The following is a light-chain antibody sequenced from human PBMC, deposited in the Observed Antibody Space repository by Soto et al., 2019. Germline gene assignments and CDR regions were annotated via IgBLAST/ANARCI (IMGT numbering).Light chain of an antibody. J-gene: IGLJ2*01. CDR1: SSNVGKNF. Sequence: QSVLTQPPSVSAAPGQKVSISCSGISSNVGKNFVSWYQHVPGKAPKLLIYDNQKRPSGIPDRFSASKSGTLATLDITGLQTGDEADYYCGTWDSSLTIGVIFGGGTKVTVL. CDR2: DNQ. V-gene: IGLV1-51*01. CDR3: GTWDSSLTIGVI.